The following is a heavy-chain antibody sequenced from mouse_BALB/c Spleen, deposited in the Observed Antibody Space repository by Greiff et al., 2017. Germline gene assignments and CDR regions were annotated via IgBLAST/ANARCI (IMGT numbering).Heavy chain of an antibody. D-gene: IGHD2-3*01. CDR1: GFTFSSYA. CDR2: ISSGGST. V-gene: IGHV5-6-5*01. J-gene: IGHJ3*01. Sequence: EVKVEESGGGLVKPGGSLKLSCAASGFTFSSYAMSWVRQTPEKRLEWVASISSGGSTYYPDSVKGRFTISRDNARNILYLQMSSLRSEDTAMYYCARGDDGYVGFAYWGQGTLVTVSA. CDR3: ARGDDGYVGFAY.